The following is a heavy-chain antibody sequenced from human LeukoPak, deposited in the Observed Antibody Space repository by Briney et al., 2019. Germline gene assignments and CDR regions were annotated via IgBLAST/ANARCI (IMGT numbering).Heavy chain of an antibody. CDR2: IYYSGST. Sequence: PSETLSLTCTVSGGSISSGDYYWSWIRQPPGKGLEWTGYIYYSGSTYYNPSLKSRVTISVDTSKNQFSLKLSSVTAADTAVYYCARRTGPYCGGDCYNAFDIWGQGTMVTVSS. CDR1: GGSISSGDYY. J-gene: IGHJ3*02. CDR3: ARRTGPYCGGDCYNAFDI. V-gene: IGHV4-30-4*01. D-gene: IGHD2-21*02.